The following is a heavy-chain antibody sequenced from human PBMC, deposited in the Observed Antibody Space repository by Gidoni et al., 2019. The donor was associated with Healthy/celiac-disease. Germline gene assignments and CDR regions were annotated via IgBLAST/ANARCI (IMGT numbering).Heavy chain of an antibody. J-gene: IGHJ5*02. CDR2: INHSGST. Sequence: QVQLQQWGAGLLKPSETLSLTCAVYGGSFSGYYWSWIRQPPGKGLEWIGEINHSGSTNYNPSLKSRVTISVDTSKNQFSLKLSSVTAADTAVYYCARGIVLLWFGEPKRCWFDPWGQGTLVTVSS. D-gene: IGHD3-10*01. CDR3: ARGIVLLWFGEPKRCWFDP. CDR1: GGSFSGYY. V-gene: IGHV4-34*01.